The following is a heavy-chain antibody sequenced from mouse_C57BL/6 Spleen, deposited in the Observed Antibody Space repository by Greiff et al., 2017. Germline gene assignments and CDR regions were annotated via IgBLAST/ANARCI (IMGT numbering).Heavy chain of an antibody. D-gene: IGHD1-3*01. V-gene: IGHV1-69*01. Sequence: QVQLQQPGAELVMPGASVKLSCKASGYTFTSYWMHWVKQRPGQGLEWIGEIDPSDSYTNYNQKFKGKSTLTEDKSSSTAYMQLSSLTSEDSAVYYCASGSKGRMDYWGQGTSVTVSS. CDR2: IDPSDSYT. J-gene: IGHJ4*01. CDR3: ASGSKGRMDY. CDR1: GYTFTSYW.